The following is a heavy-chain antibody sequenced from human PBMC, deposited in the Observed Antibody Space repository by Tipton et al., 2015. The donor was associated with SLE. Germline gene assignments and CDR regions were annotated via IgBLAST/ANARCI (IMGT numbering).Heavy chain of an antibody. V-gene: IGHV4-34*01. CDR2: INHSGST. D-gene: IGHD3-16*01. J-gene: IGHJ4*02. CDR3: AREGGIGLDY. Sequence: TLSLTCAVYGGSFSGYYWSWIRQPPGKGLEWIGEINHSGSTNYNPSLKSRVTISVDTSKNQFSLKLSSVTAADTAVYYCAREGGIGLDYWGQGTLVTVSS. CDR1: GGSFSGYY.